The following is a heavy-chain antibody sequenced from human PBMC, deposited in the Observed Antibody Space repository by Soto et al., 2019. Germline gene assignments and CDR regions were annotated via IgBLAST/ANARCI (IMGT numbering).Heavy chain of an antibody. Sequence: SETLSLTCTFSGGSISSYYWSLIRQPPGKGLEWIGYIYYSGSTNYNPSLKSRVTISVDTSKNQFSLKLSSVTAADTAVYYCARDRRGIAAAGNWFDPWGQGTLVTVS. D-gene: IGHD6-13*01. CDR2: IYYSGST. J-gene: IGHJ5*02. CDR1: GGSISSYY. CDR3: ARDRRGIAAAGNWFDP. V-gene: IGHV4-59*01.